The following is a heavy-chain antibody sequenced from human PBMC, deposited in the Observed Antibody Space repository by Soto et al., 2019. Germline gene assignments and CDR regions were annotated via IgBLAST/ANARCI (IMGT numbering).Heavy chain of an antibody. CDR1: GFTFSGSA. Sequence: EVQLVESGGGLVQPGGSLKLSCAASGFTFSGSAMHWVRQASGKGLEWVGRIRSKANSYATAYAASVKGRFTISRDDSKNTAYLQMKRLKTEDTAVYYCTRLAYDYVWGSYRNWGQGTMVTVSS. CDR2: IRSKANSYAT. J-gene: IGHJ3*01. CDR3: TRLAYDYVWGSYRN. D-gene: IGHD3-16*02. V-gene: IGHV3-73*02.